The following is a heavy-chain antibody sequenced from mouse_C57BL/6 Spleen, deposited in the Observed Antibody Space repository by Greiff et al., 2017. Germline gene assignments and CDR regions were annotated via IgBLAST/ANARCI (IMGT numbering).Heavy chain of an antibody. CDR2: IYPGSGST. V-gene: IGHV1-55*01. CDR3: ARAELGPPWFAY. Sequence: VQLQQPGAELVKPGASVKMSCKASGYTFTSYWITWVKQRPGQGLEWIGDIYPGSGSTNYNEKFKSKATLTVDTSSSTAYMQLSSLTSEDSAVYYCARAELGPPWFAYWGQGTLVTVSA. CDR1: GYTFTSYW. D-gene: IGHD4-1*01. J-gene: IGHJ3*01.